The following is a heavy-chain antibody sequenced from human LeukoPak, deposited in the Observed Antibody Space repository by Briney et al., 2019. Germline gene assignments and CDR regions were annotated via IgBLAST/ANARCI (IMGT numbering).Heavy chain of an antibody. J-gene: IGHJ6*03. CDR3: AKEAILPLGYYYYYYMDV. Sequence: SGGSLRLSCAASGFTFSSYEMNWVRQAPGKGLEWVAVISYDGSNKYYADSVKGRFTISRDNSKNTLYLQMNSLRAEDTAVYYCAKEAILPLGYYYYYYMDVWGKGTTVTVSS. CDR2: ISYDGSNK. V-gene: IGHV3-30*18. CDR1: GFTFSSYE.